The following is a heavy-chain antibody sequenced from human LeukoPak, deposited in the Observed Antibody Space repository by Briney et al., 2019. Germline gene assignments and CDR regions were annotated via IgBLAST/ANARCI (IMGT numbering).Heavy chain of an antibody. J-gene: IGHJ4*02. Sequence: GGSLRLSCAASGFTVSSSYMTWVRQAPGKGLEWVSVIYSGGSTYYADSVKGRFTISRDNSKNTLYLQMNSLRAEDTAVYYCATHRGISTRDFEYWGQGTLVAVSS. CDR2: IYSGGST. CDR3: ATHRGISTRDFEY. CDR1: GFTVSSSY. D-gene: IGHD3-16*01. V-gene: IGHV3-53*01.